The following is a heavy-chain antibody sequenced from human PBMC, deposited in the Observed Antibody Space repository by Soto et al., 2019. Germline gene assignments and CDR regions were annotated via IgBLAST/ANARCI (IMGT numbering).Heavy chain of an antibody. CDR3: AKVHEGYCSSTSCHNDAFDI. CDR2: ISGSGAST. V-gene: IGHV3-23*01. CDR1: GFTFSSYA. D-gene: IGHD2-2*02. Sequence: GGSLRLSCAASGFTFSSYAMSWVRQAPGKGLEWVSAISGSGASTYYADSVKGRFTISRDNSKNTLYLQMNSLRAEDTAVYYCAKVHEGYCSSTSCHNDAFDIWGQGTMVTVSS. J-gene: IGHJ3*02.